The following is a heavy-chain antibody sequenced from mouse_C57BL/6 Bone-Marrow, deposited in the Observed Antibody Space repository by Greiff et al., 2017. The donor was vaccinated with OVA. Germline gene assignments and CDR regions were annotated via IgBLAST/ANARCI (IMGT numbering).Heavy chain of an antibody. CDR3: ARPGGYWYFDV. V-gene: IGHV5-17*01. CDR2: ISSGSSTI. CDR1: GFTFGDYG. J-gene: IGHJ1*03. Sequence: EVKLQESGGGLVKPGGSLKLSCAASGFTFGDYGMHWVRQAPEKGLEWVAYISSGSSTIYYADTVKGRFTISRDNAKNTLFLQMTSLRSEDTAMYYCARPGGYWYFDVWGTGTTVTVSS.